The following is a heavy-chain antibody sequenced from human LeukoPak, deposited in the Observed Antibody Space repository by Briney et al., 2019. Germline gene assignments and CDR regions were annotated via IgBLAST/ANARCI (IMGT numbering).Heavy chain of an antibody. CDR3: ARDSRSSWEPTIDY. Sequence: ASVKVSCKASGYTFTGYYMHWVRQAPGQGLEWMGWINPNSGGTNYAQKFQGRVTMTRDTPISTAYMELSRLRSDDTAVYYCARDSRSSWEPTIDYWGQGTLVTVSS. D-gene: IGHD6-13*01. CDR2: INPNSGGT. J-gene: IGHJ4*02. V-gene: IGHV1-2*02. CDR1: GYTFTGYY.